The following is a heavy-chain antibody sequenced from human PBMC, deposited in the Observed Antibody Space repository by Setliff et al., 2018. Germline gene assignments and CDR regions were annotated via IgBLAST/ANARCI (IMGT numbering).Heavy chain of an antibody. J-gene: IGHJ4*02. CDR3: ARDYYDSSGYYDYFDY. D-gene: IGHD3-22*01. CDR1: GFTFSRYW. CDR2: IKQDGSEK. Sequence: GSLRLSCAASGFTFSRYWMSGVRQAPGKGLEWVANIKQDGSEKYYVDSVKGRFTISRDNAKNSLYLQMNSLRAEDTAVYYCARDYYDSSGYYDYFDYWGQGTLVTVSS. V-gene: IGHV3-7*01.